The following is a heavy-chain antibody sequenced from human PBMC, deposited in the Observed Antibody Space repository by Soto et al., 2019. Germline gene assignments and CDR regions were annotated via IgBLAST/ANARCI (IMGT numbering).Heavy chain of an antibody. Sequence: QVQLVQSGAEVKKPGSSVKVSCKASGGTFSSYAISWVRQAPGQGLEWMGGIIPIFGTANYAQKFQGRVTITADESTSTAYMELSSLRSEDTAVYYCARGWFGEKSNLIYYYGMDVWGQGTTVTVSS. V-gene: IGHV1-69*01. CDR2: IIPIFGTA. CDR3: ARGWFGEKSNLIYYYGMDV. D-gene: IGHD3-10*01. J-gene: IGHJ6*02. CDR1: GGTFSSYA.